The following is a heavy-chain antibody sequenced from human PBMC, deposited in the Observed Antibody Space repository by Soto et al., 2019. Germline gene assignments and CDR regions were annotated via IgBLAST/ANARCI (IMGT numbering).Heavy chain of an antibody. V-gene: IGHV3-23*01. CDR3: AKYRAMTTPLPRYSDY. D-gene: IGHD4-17*01. CDR2: ISGSGGST. Sequence: GGSLRLSCAASGFTFSSYAMSWVRQAPGKGLEWVSAISGSGGSTYYADSVKGRFTISRDNSKNTLYLQMNSLRAEDTAVYYCAKYRAMTTPLPRYSDYWDQGPLGTLS. CDR1: GFTFSSYA. J-gene: IGHJ4*02.